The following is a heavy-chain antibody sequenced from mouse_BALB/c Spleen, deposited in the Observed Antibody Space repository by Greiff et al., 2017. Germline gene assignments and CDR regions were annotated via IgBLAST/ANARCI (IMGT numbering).Heavy chain of an antibody. CDR3: ARGRGNYPYAMDY. D-gene: IGHD2-1*01. Sequence: EVKLMESGPGLVKPSQSLSLTCTVTGYSITSDYAWNWIRQFPGNKLEWMGYISYSGSTSYNPSLKSRISITRDTSKNQFFLQLNSVTTEDTATYYCARGRGNYPYAMDYWGQGTSVTVSS. CDR1: GYSITSDYA. J-gene: IGHJ4*01. V-gene: IGHV3-2*02. CDR2: ISYSGST.